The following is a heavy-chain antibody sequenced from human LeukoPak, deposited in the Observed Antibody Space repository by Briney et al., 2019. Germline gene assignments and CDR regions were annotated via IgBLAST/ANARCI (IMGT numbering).Heavy chain of an antibody. CDR2: IYGGGST. Sequence: GGSLRLSCAASGFTFSSYWMSWVRQAPGKGLEWVSFIYGGGSTYYEDSVKGRLTISRYNSKNTLYLQMNSLRAEDTAVYYCARRAGDYSHPYDYWGQGTLVTVSS. CDR3: ARRAGDYSHPYDY. J-gene: IGHJ4*02. CDR1: GFTFSSYW. V-gene: IGHV3-53*01. D-gene: IGHD3-22*01.